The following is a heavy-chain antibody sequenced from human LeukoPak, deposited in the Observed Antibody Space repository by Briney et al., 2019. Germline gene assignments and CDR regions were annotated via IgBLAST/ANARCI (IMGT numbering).Heavy chain of an antibody. D-gene: IGHD2-21*02. J-gene: IGHJ4*02. CDR3: ATGLVAPAYCGGDCYSVEFGY. CDR1: GYTLTELS. Sequence: GASVKVSCKVSGYTLTELSMHWVRQAPGKGLEWMGGFDPEDGETIYAQKFQGRVTMTEDTSTDTAYMELSSLRSEDTAVYYCATGLVAPAYCGGDCYSVEFGYWGQGTPVTVSS. V-gene: IGHV1-24*01. CDR2: FDPEDGET.